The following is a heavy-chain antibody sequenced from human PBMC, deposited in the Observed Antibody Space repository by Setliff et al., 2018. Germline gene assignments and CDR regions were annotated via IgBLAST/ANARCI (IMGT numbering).Heavy chain of an antibody. V-gene: IGHV4-59*12. Sequence: SETLSLTCAVYGGSFSSYYWNWIRQPPEKGLEWIAYIHYSGSTNQNPSLKSRVTISLDTSKNQFSLKLTSVTAADTAVYYCARAPQYSNFWYALSWFDPWGQGTLVTVSS. CDR1: GGSFSSYY. CDR3: ARAPQYSNFWYALSWFDP. CDR2: IHYSGST. J-gene: IGHJ5*02. D-gene: IGHD3-3*01.